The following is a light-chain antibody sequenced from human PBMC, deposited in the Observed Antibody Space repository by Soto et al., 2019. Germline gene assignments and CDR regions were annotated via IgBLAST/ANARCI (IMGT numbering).Light chain of an antibody. CDR2: GAS. Sequence: EIVLTQSPGPLSLSPGERATLSCRASQSVSSSYLAWYQQKPGQAPRLLIYGASSRATGIPDRFSGSGSGTEFTLTISSLEPEDFAVYYCQQYGSSPRTFGQGTKWIS. CDR3: QQYGSSPRT. J-gene: IGKJ1*01. CDR1: QSVSSSY. V-gene: IGKV3-20*01.